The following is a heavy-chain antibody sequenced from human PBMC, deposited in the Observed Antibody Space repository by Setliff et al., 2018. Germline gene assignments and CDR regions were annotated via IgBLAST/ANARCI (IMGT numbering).Heavy chain of an antibody. CDR3: GRAGVAAADRKGLLDH. CDR2: INNYSFKT. Sequence: VASVKVSCKTSGYTFTNYGITWVRQAPGQGLEWMGWINNYSFKTNYPQKFLGRVTVTTDTSTGTAYMELGSLTSDDTAIYYCGRAGVAAADRKGLLDHWGQGALVTVSS. J-gene: IGHJ4*02. CDR1: GYTFTNYG. D-gene: IGHD6-13*01. V-gene: IGHV1-18*01.